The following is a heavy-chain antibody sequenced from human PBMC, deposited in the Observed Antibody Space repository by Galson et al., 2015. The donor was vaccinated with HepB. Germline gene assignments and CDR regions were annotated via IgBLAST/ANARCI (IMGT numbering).Heavy chain of an antibody. J-gene: IGHJ6*02. V-gene: IGHV4-59*01. Sequence: LSLTCTVSGGSILNYYWNWIRQSPGKGLEWIGYISYTERTSYNPSLKSRVSMSVDTSKNQFSLELTSVTAADPAVYYCAREGDYFAFWSGSWLRGYAKDVWGQGTTVSVPS. D-gene: IGHD3-3*01. CDR3: AREGDYFAFWSGSWLRGYAKDV. CDR1: GGSILNYY. CDR2: ISYTERT.